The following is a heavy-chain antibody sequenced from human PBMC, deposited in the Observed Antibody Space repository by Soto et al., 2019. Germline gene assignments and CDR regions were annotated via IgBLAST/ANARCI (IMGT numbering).Heavy chain of an antibody. CDR3: ARPDYDSSGSYYYYGMDV. CDR2: IWYDGSNK. V-gene: IGHV3-33*01. D-gene: IGHD3-22*01. CDR1: GFTFSSYG. J-gene: IGHJ6*02. Sequence: QVQLVESGGGVVQPGRSLRLSCAASGFTFSSYGMHWVRQAPGKGLEWVAVIWYDGSNKYYADSVKGRFTISRDNSKNTLYLQMNSLRAEDTAVYYCARPDYDSSGSYYYYGMDVWGQGTTVTVS.